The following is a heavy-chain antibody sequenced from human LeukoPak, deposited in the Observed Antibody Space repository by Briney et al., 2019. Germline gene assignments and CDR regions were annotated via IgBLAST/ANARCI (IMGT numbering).Heavy chain of an antibody. J-gene: IGHJ5*02. CDR3: ARLTPSLRYSDWLSETGWFDP. V-gene: IGHV5-51*01. CDR1: GYSFTSYW. D-gene: IGHD3-9*01. CDR2: IYPGDSDT. Sequence: GESLKISCKGSGYSFTSYWIGWVRQMPGKGLEWMGIIYPGDSDTRYSPSFQGQVTISADKSISTAYLQWSSLKASDTAMYYCARLTPSLRYSDWLSETGWFDPWGQGTLVTVSS.